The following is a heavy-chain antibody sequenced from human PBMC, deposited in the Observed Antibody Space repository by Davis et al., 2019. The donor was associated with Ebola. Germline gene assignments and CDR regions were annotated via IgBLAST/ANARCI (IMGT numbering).Heavy chain of an antibody. D-gene: IGHD2-2*01. Sequence: PSETLSLTCTVSGGSISSYYWSWIRQPPGKGLEWIGYIYYSGSTNYNPSLKSRVTISVDTSKNQFSLKLSSVTAADTAVYYCASSYAVPRIRRPGAFDIWGQGTMVTVSS. V-gene: IGHV4-59*08. CDR1: GGSISSYY. CDR2: IYYSGST. J-gene: IGHJ3*02. CDR3: ASSYAVPRIRRPGAFDI.